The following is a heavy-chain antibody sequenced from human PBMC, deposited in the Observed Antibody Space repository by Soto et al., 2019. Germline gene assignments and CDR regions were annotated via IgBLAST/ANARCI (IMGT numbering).Heavy chain of an antibody. Sequence: SETLSLTCTVSGGSISSGGYYWSWIRQHPGKGLEWIGYIDYSGSTYYNPSLKSRVTISVDTSKNQFSLKLSSVTAADTAVYYCARGAMVRGVIITLWFDPWGQGTLVTVSS. CDR3: ARGAMVRGVIITLWFDP. V-gene: IGHV4-31*03. CDR2: IDYSGST. D-gene: IGHD3-10*01. CDR1: GGSISSGGYY. J-gene: IGHJ5*02.